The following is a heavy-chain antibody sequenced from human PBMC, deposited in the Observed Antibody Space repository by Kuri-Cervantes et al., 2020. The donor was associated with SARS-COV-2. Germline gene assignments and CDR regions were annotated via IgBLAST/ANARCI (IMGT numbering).Heavy chain of an antibody. CDR2: IWYDGKNE. D-gene: IGHD3-16*01. V-gene: IGHV3-33*08. CDR3: ARGAANYYMDV. CDR1: GFTFSNYA. Sequence: GGSLRLSCVASGFTFSNYAIHWVRQAPGKGLEWVAVIWYDGKNEYYAGSVKGRFTISRDNSRNTVLPQMNILRAEDTAIYYCARGAANYYMDVWGTGTTVTVSS. J-gene: IGHJ6*03.